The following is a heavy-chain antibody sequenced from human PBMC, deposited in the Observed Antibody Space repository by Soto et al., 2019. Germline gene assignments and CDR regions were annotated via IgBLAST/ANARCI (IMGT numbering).Heavy chain of an antibody. CDR3: ARVNGYCRGPRCFRVRPYTKDV. Sequence: SLEVSCKASGAPFSSYTISWAPQAPGQGVEWMGRIIPILGIANYAQKFQGRVTITADKSTSTAYMELRRLRSDDTAVYYCARVNGYCRGPRCFRVRPYTKDVWG. V-gene: IGHV1-69*02. D-gene: IGHD2-2*01. CDR1: GAPFSSYT. CDR2: IIPILGIA. J-gene: IGHJ6*02.